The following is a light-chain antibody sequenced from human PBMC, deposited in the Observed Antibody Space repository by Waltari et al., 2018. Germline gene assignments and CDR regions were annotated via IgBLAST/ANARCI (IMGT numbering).Light chain of an antibody. J-gene: IGLJ3*02. CDR2: VNSDGTH. V-gene: IGLV4-69*01. Sequence: QVVLTQSPSASASLGAAVKLTCTLSSGHSTYAIAWHQQQPEKGPRYLMKVNSDGTHTKGDGIPDRFSGSSSGAERYLIISSLQSEDEADYLCQTWATGIGVVGGGTKLTV. CDR1: SGHSTYA. CDR3: QTWATGIGV.